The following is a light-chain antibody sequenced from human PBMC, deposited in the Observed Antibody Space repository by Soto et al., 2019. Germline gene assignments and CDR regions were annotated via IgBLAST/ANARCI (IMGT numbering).Light chain of an antibody. CDR3: QQRSNWLLT. Sequence: EIVLTQSPATLSLSPGERATLSCRASQSVSSYLAWYQQKPGQAPRLLIYDASNRATGIPARFSGGGSGTDFTLTISSLEPEDFAVYYCQQRSNWLLTVGGGTKVEIK. J-gene: IGKJ4*01. CDR2: DAS. V-gene: IGKV3-11*01. CDR1: QSVSSY.